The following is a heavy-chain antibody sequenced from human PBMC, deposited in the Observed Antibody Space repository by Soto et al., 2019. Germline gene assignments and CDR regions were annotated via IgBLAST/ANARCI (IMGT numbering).Heavy chain of an antibody. CDR1: GFTFSSCW. CDR2: ISSDGSST. J-gene: IGHJ4*02. Sequence: GGSLRLSCAASGFTFSSCWMHWVRQAPGKGLVWVSRISSDGSSTNYADSVKGRFTISRDNAKNTLYLQMYNLRAEDTAVYYCASLYSSAWARDYWGQGTLVTVSS. V-gene: IGHV3-74*01. D-gene: IGHD6-19*01. CDR3: ASLYSSAWARDY.